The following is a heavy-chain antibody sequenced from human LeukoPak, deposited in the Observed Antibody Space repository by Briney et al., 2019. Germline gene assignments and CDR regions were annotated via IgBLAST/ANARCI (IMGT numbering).Heavy chain of an antibody. CDR2: MNPNSGNT. Sequence: ASVKVSCKASGYTFTSYDINWVRQATGQGLEWMGWMNPNSGNTGYAQKFQGRVTMTRNTSISTAYMELSSLRSEDTAVYYCARGRVFLNSFDLWGQGTLVTVSS. CDR3: ARGRVFLNSFDL. CDR1: GYTFTSYD. D-gene: IGHD3-3*01. J-gene: IGHJ5*02. V-gene: IGHV1-8*01.